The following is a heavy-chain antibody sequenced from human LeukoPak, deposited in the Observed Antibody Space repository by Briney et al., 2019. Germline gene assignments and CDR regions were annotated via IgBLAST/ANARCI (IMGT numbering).Heavy chain of an antibody. CDR3: AKDPVVFHGGSGWHYFDY. Sequence: PSGGSLRLSCAASGFSFSSFAMSWVRQAPGKGLEWVSLIGGSGGSTNYADSVYADSVKGRFTISRDNSRNTPYLQMNSLRVEDTAVYYCAKDPVVFHGGSGWHYFDYWGQGTLVTVSS. CDR1: GFSFSSFA. CDR2: IGGSGGST. D-gene: IGHD6-19*01. J-gene: IGHJ4*02. V-gene: IGHV3-23*01.